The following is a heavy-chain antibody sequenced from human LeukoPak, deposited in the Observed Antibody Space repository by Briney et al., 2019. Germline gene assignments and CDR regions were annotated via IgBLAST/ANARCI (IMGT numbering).Heavy chain of an antibody. CDR2: ISAYNGNT. CDR3: AGGFGFSSGYYPPSFDY. D-gene: IGHD3-22*01. CDR1: GYTFTSYG. Sequence: ASVKVSCKASGYTFTSYGISWVRQAPGQGLEWMGWISAYNGNTNYAQKLQGRVTMTTDTSTSTAYMELRSLRSDDTAVYYCAGGFGFSSGYYPPSFDYWGQGTLVTVSS. J-gene: IGHJ4*02. V-gene: IGHV1-18*01.